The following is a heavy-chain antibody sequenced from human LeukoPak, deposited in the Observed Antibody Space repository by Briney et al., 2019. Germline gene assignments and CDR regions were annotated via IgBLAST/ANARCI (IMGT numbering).Heavy chain of an antibody. CDR3: VRGEPSFWGFLH. CDR2: VQRDGRRT. J-gene: IGHJ4*02. CDR1: VFPYRSFC. D-gene: IGHD3-16*01. Sequence: QPGGSVTLSCVPSVFPYRSFCMHWVRHVPGKGLMCVSRVQRDGRRTDYADSVKSRFTISRDNDKHTLYLQMNSLRADDTAVYYGVRGEPSFWGFLHWGQGTLVTVSS. V-gene: IGHV3-74*01.